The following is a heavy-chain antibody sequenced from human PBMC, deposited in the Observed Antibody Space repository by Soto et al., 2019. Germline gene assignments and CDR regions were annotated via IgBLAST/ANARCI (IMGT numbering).Heavy chain of an antibody. CDR1: GFTFSSYA. J-gene: IGHJ6*02. CDR3: ASAAREYYYYGMDV. Sequence: EVQLLESGGGLVQPGGSLRLSCAASGFTFSSYAMSWVRQAPGKGLEWVSAISGSGGSTYYADSVKGRFTISRDNSRNTVYRRMNSLRVEDTAVYYCASAAREYYYYGMDVWGQGTTVTVSS. CDR2: ISGSGGST. V-gene: IGHV3-23*01.